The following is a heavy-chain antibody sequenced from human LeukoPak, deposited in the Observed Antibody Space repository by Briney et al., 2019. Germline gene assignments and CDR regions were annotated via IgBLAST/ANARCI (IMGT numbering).Heavy chain of an antibody. J-gene: IGHJ5*02. CDR1: GYTFTSYG. CDR2: ISAYNGNT. Sequence: ASVKVSCTASGYTFTSYGISWVRQAPGQGLEWMGWISAYNGNTNYAQKLQGRVTMTPDTSTSTAYMELRSLRSDDTAVYYCARVGYSSGWYGIDPWGQGTLVTVSS. D-gene: IGHD6-19*01. V-gene: IGHV1-18*01. CDR3: ARVGYSSGWYGIDP.